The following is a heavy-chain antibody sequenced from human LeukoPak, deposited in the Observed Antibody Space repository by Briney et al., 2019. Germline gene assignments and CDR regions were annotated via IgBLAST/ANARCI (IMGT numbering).Heavy chain of an antibody. CDR2: FDPEDGET. CDR3: ATLRYCSSTSCYWNFDY. CDR1: GYTLTELS. D-gene: IGHD2-2*01. Sequence: ASVKVSCKVSGYTLTELSMHWVRQAPGKGLEWMGGFDPEDGETIYAQKFQGRVTMTEDTSTDTAYMELSSLRSEDTAVYYCATLRYCSSTSCYWNFDYWGQGTLVTVSS. V-gene: IGHV1-24*01. J-gene: IGHJ4*02.